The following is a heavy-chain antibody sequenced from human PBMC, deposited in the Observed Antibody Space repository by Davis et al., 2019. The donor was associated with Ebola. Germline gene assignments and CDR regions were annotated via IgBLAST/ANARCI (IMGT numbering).Heavy chain of an antibody. CDR3: ARRLEVVTTLGAYYYGIDV. CDR1: GFTFSSYS. Sequence: GESLKISCAASGFTFSSYSMNWVRQAPGKGLEWVSYSSTSSSTISYADSVKGRFTISRDNAKNSLSLQMNSLRDEDTAVYYCARRLEVVTTLGAYYYGIDVWGKGTTVTVSS. V-gene: IGHV3-48*02. J-gene: IGHJ6*04. D-gene: IGHD2-21*02. CDR2: SSTSSSTI.